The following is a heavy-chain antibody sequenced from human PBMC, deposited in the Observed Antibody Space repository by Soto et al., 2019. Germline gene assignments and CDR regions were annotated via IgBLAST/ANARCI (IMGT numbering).Heavy chain of an antibody. CDR3: ARDATLALGVPTPMDV. D-gene: IGHD2-15*01. J-gene: IGHJ6*02. CDR2: IYYSGNT. V-gene: IGHV4-31*03. Sequence: SETLSLTCTVSGGSISSGYYWSWIRQHPVKGLEWIGYIYYSGNTYYNPSLKSRVSISLDTSKSQFSLKLDSVTAADTAVYYCARDATLALGVPTPMDVWGQGSTVTVSS. CDR1: GGSISSGYY.